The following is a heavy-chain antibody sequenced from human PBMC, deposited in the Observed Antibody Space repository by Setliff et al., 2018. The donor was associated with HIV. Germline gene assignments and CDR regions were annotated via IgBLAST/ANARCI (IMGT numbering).Heavy chain of an antibody. CDR2: INDVSTTI. D-gene: IGHD5-12*01. Sequence: GGSLRLSCVASGFIFSKYSMNWVRQTPGEGLEWISYINDVSTTIYYADSVRGRFTISRDNAKNSLFLQLTSLRVEDTAIYYCARDRDIVSTMENWSDPWGQGTLVTGLL. J-gene: IGHJ5*02. CDR1: GFIFSKYS. CDR3: ARDRDIVSTMENWSDP. V-gene: IGHV3-48*01.